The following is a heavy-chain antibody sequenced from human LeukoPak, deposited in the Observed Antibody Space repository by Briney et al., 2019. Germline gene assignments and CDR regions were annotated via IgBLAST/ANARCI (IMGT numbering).Heavy chain of an antibody. CDR1: GLTFSDYN. D-gene: IGHD7-27*01. V-gene: IGHV3-48*01. CDR3: ARESITGDRDFDY. CDR2: ISVSSSSI. J-gene: IGHJ4*02. Sequence: GGSLRLSCAASGLTFSDYNMNWVRQAPGKGLEWVSYISVSSSSIYYADSVKGRFTISRDNAKDSLYLLMDSLRADDTAVYYCARESITGDRDFDYWGQGTLITVSS.